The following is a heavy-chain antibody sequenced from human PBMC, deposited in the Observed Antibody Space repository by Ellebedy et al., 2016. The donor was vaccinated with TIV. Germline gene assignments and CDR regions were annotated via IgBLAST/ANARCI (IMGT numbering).Heavy chain of an antibody. D-gene: IGHD6-19*01. V-gene: IGHV4-59*01. CDR3: AREARRAVAGTAGFDY. CDR1: GGSITRYY. Sequence: MPSETLSLTCPVSGGSITRYYWSWIRQPPGQGLEWIEYIFYSGHTNYNPSLKSRVTISVDTSKNQFSLKLNPVTSADTALYYCAREARRAVAGTAGFDYWGQGTLVTVSS. J-gene: IGHJ4*02. CDR2: IFYSGHT.